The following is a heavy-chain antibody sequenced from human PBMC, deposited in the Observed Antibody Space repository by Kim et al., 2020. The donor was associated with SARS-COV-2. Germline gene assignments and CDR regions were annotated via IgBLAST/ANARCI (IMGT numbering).Heavy chain of an antibody. CDR3: ARDSGSGNFRPGALDY. V-gene: IGHV3-30*04. J-gene: IGHJ4*02. CDR2: ISYDGSDK. CDR1: GFSFTSFA. D-gene: IGHD3-10*01. Sequence: GGSLRLSCAASGFSFTSFALHWVRQAPGKGLEWVAFISYDGSDKFYADSVRGRFTISKDISNNTVLLQMNNLRHEDTAVYYCARDSGSGNFRPGALDYWGEGPVVTLFS.